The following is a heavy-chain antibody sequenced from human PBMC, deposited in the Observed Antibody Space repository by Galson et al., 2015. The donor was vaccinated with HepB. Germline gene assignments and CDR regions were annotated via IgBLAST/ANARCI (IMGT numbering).Heavy chain of an antibody. CDR3: ARDRYGDFGSYWYFDL. Sequence: TLSLTCSVSGGSISSNGHYWSWIRQHPGKGLEWIGYIHDSGSTYYNPSLKSRVTISIDTSQNEFSLKLPSVTAADTAVYYCARDRYGDFGSYWYFDLWGRGILVTVYS. D-gene: IGHD4-17*01. CDR1: GGSISSNGHY. V-gene: IGHV4-31*03. J-gene: IGHJ2*01. CDR2: IHDSGST.